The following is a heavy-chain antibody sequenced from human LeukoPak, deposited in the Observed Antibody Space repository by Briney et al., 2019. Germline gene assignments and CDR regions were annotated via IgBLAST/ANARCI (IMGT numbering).Heavy chain of an antibody. CDR3: AVGGYSSSSVPFDY. Sequence: PGGSLRLSCAASGFTFSSYAMHWVRQAPGKGLEWVAVISYDGSNKYYADSVKGRFTISRDNSKNTLYLQMNSLRAEDTAVYYCAVGGYSSSSVPFDYWGQGTLVTVSS. CDR2: ISYDGSNK. V-gene: IGHV3-30-3*01. CDR1: GFTFSSYA. J-gene: IGHJ4*02. D-gene: IGHD6-6*01.